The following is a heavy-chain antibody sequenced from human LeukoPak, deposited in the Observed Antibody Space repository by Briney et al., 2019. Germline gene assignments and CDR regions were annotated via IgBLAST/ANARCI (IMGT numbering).Heavy chain of an antibody. CDR1: GFTFSDYG. D-gene: IGHD1-26*01. Sequence: GGALRLSCAAYGFTFSDYGMNWVRQAPGKGLEWVSYISTSSGVIYDADSVKGRFTISRDNAKNSLYLQMNSLRAEDTAVYYCARDGIIVGATVASAYWGQGTLVTVSS. J-gene: IGHJ4*02. CDR3: ARDGIIVGATVASAY. V-gene: IGHV3-48*01. CDR2: ISTSSGVI.